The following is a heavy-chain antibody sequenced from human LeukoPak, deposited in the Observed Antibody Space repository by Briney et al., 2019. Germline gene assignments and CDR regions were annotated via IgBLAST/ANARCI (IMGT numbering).Heavy chain of an antibody. Sequence: SETLSPTCTVSGVSISSYYWSWIRQPPGKGLEWIGYIYYSGSTNYNPSLKSRVTISVDTSKNQFSLKLSSVTAADTAVYYCARVLRGGFGYWGQGTLVTVSS. CDR3: ARVLRGGFGY. CDR2: IYYSGST. CDR1: GVSISSYY. D-gene: IGHD3-10*01. J-gene: IGHJ4*02. V-gene: IGHV4-59*01.